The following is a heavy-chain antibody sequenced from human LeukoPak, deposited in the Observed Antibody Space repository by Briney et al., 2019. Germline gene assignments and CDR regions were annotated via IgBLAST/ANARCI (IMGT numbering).Heavy chain of an antibody. Sequence: EGSLRLSCAASGFTFRSYWMHWVRQAAGKGLVWVSRISDDGSSTTYADSVKGRFTISRDNAQNTVYLQMNSLRAEDTAVYYCARVGQYNGDYVDFDYWGQGTLVAVSS. CDR2: ISDDGSST. CDR1: GFTFRSYW. CDR3: ARVGQYNGDYVDFDY. J-gene: IGHJ4*02. D-gene: IGHD4-17*01. V-gene: IGHV3-74*01.